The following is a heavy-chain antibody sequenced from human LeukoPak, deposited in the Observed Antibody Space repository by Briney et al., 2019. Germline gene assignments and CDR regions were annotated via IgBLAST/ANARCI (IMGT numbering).Heavy chain of an antibody. CDR2: IYHSGST. J-gene: IGHJ3*02. CDR1: GGSISSSNW. V-gene: IGHV4-4*02. Sequence: SSETLSLTCAVSGGSISSSNWWSWVRQPPGKGLEWIGEIYHSGSTNYNPSLKSRVTISVDKSKNQFSLKLSSVTAADTAVYYCARFIWGVNAFDIWGQGTMVTVSS. D-gene: IGHD3-10*01. CDR3: ARFIWGVNAFDI.